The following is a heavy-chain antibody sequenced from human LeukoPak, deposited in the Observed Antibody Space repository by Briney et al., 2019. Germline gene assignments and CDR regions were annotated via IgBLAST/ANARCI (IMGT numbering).Heavy chain of an antibody. CDR2: ISSSGGST. CDR1: GFTFSSYA. J-gene: IGHJ4*02. Sequence: GGSLRLSCAASGFTFSSYAMSWVRQAPGKGLEWVSAISSSGGSTYYADSVKGRFTISRDNSKNTLYLQMNSLRAEDTAVYYCAKDGDRILLYYFDYWGQGTLVTVSS. V-gene: IGHV3-23*01. CDR3: AKDGDRILLYYFDY. D-gene: IGHD2-15*01.